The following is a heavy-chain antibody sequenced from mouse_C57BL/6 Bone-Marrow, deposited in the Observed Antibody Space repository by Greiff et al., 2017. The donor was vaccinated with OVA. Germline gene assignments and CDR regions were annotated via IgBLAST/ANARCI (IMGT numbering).Heavy chain of an antibody. D-gene: IGHD3-3*01. V-gene: IGHV1-5*01. CDR2: IYPGNSDT. Sequence: EVQLQQSGTVLARPGASVKMSCKTSGYTFTSYWMHWVKQRPGQGLEWIGAIYPGNSDTSYNQKFKGKAKLTAVTSASTAYMELSSLTNEDSAVYYGTRGRGLGGDYFDYWGQGTTLTVSS. J-gene: IGHJ2*01. CDR1: GYTFTSYW. CDR3: TRGRGLGGDYFDY.